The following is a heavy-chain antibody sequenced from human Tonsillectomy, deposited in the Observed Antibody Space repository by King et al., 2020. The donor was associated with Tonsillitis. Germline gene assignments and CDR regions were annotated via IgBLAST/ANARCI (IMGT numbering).Heavy chain of an antibody. Sequence: VQLVESGGGVVQPGRSLRLSCAASGFTFSNYSMHWVRQAPGKGLEWVSVISYNGSKKYYADSVKGRFTISRDNSKNTLYLQMNSLRAEDTAVYYCARVAAVATKYFFDFWGQGTLVTVSS. J-gene: IGHJ4*02. CDR2: ISYNGSKK. CDR3: ARVAAVATKYFFDF. V-gene: IGHV3-30*01. D-gene: IGHD6-19*01. CDR1: GFTFSNYS.